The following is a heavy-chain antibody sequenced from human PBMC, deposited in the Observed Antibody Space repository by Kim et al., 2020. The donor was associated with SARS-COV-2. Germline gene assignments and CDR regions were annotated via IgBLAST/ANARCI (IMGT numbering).Heavy chain of an antibody. CDR3: ARVPVVVLPAATYGMDV. Sequence: SETLSLTCAVYGGSFSGYYWSWIRQPPGKGLEWIGEINHSGSTNYNPSLKSRVTISVDTSKNQFSLKLSSVTAADTAVYYCARVPVVVLPAATYGMDVWGQGTTVTVSS. V-gene: IGHV4-34*01. CDR2: INHSGST. D-gene: IGHD2-2*01. J-gene: IGHJ6*02. CDR1: GGSFSGYY.